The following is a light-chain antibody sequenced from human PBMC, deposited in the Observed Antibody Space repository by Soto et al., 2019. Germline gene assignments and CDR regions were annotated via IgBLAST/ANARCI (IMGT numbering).Light chain of an antibody. CDR2: DVS. CDR3: QQYGSSPLT. CDR1: RSISSNY. Sequence: ILSTPPPDTHTSATRQRATVSYRASRSISSNYVAWYQQKPGLAPMLLIYDVSSRAPGIPDRFSGSGSGTDFTLTISRLETEYYSESYWQQYGSSPLTFCQGTRLEIK. V-gene: IGKV3D-20*01. J-gene: IGKJ5*01.